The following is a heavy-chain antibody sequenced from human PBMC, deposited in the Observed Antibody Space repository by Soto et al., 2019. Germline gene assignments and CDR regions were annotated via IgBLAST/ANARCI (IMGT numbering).Heavy chain of an antibody. D-gene: IGHD6-19*01. Sequence: QVQLQESGPGLVKPSETLSLTCTVSGGSISSYYWSWIRQPPGKGLEWIGYIYYSGRTNYNPSPQKRVPISVDTSKNQFSLKLSSVTAADTVVYYCARQGLQWLPEGRDYFDYWGQGTLVTVSS. J-gene: IGHJ4*02. CDR2: IYYSGRT. V-gene: IGHV4-59*08. CDR1: GGSISSYY. CDR3: ARQGLQWLPEGRDYFDY.